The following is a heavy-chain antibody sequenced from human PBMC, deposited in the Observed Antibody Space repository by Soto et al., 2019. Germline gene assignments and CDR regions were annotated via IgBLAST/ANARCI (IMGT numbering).Heavy chain of an antibody. D-gene: IGHD2-21*01. V-gene: IGHV1-3*01. CDR3: ASPNEGCYSSNHHYSYSLDV. J-gene: IGHJ6*02. CDR1: GYTFTSYA. CDR2: INAGSGNT. Sequence: ASVKVSCKASGYTFTSYAMLWVRQAPGQRLEWMGWINAGSGNTNYAQKFQGRVNITADESRSTAYMELSSLGYADTAVYYCASPNEGCYSSNHHYSYSLDVWGQGTTVTVSS.